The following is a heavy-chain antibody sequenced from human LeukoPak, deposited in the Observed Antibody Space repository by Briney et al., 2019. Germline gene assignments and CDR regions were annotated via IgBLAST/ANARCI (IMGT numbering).Heavy chain of an antibody. D-gene: IGHD3-22*01. CDR3: TRRDYYDSSGYYNL. CDR2: IRSKANSYAA. V-gene: IGHV3-73*01. J-gene: IGHJ5*02. CDR1: GFTFSGSA. Sequence: GGSLRLSCAASGFTFSGSAMHWVRQASGKGLEWVGRIRSKANSYAAAYAASVKGRLTISRDDSKNTAYLQMNSLKTEDTAVYYCTRRDYYDSSGYYNLWGQGTLVTVSS.